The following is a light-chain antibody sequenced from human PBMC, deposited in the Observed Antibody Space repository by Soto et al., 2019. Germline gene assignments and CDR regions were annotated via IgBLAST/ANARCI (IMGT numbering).Light chain of an antibody. CDR2: AAS. CDR1: QGLSSD. J-gene: IGKJ5*01. V-gene: IGKV1-9*01. Sequence: DIQLTQSPSFLSASVGDRVTITCRASQGLSSDLAWYQQKPGKAPKLLIYAASTLQSGVPSRFSGSGSGTEFTLTIISLQPEDFATYYCQQLNSYPITFGQGTRREIK. CDR3: QQLNSYPIT.